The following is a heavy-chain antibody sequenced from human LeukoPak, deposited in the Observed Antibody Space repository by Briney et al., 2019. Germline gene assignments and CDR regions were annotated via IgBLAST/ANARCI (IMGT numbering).Heavy chain of an antibody. D-gene: IGHD5-18*01. CDR3: AREYQVTARFDP. V-gene: IGHV3-48*03. CDR2: FAGSDTTT. Sequence: PGGSLTLSCAASGFDFSAYEMNWVRQAPGKGLEWVAYFAGSDTTTHYADSVKGRFTISRDNAKNTLYLQIDSLRVEDTAVYYCAREYQVTARFDPWGQGTLVTVSS. J-gene: IGHJ5*02. CDR1: GFDFSAYE.